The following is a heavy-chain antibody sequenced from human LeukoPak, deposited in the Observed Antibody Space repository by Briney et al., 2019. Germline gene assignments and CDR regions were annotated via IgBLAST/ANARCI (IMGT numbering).Heavy chain of an antibody. V-gene: IGHV4-4*07. CDR1: GGSISSYY. CDR3: ARDGDYILGLNYFDY. Sequence: PSETLSLTCTVSGGSISSYYWSWIRQPAGKGLEWIGRIYTSGSTNYNPSLKSRVTMSVDTSKNQFSLKLSSVTAADTAVYYCARDGDYILGLNYFDYWGQGTLVTVSS. J-gene: IGHJ4*02. D-gene: IGHD4-11*01. CDR2: IYTSGST.